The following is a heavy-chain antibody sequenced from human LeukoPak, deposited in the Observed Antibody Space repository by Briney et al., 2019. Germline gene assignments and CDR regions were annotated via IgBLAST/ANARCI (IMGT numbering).Heavy chain of an antibody. CDR2: IYSGGST. CDR3: ARDYGTPYHYYGMDV. Sequence: GGSLRLSCAASGFTVSSNYMSWVRQAPGKGLEWVSVIYSGGSTYYADSVKGRFTISRDNSKNTLYLQMNSLRAEDTAVYYCARDYGTPYHYYGMDVWGQGTTVTVSS. D-gene: IGHD3-10*01. J-gene: IGHJ6*02. CDR1: GFTVSSNY. V-gene: IGHV3-66*01.